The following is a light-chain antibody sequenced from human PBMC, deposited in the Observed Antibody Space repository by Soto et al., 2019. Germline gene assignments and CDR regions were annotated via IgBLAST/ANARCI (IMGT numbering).Light chain of an antibody. CDR3: HQYGSSPWT. CDR1: QSVSRSY. Sequence: EIVLTQSPGTLSLSPGERATLSCRASQSVSRSYLAWYQQKPGQAPRLLIYGASSRATGIPDRFSGRGSGTDFTLTIIRLEPEDFAVYYCHQYGSSPWTFGQGTKVEIK. V-gene: IGKV3-20*01. CDR2: GAS. J-gene: IGKJ1*01.